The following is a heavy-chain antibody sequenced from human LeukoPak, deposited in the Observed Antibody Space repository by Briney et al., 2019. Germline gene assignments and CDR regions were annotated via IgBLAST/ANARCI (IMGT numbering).Heavy chain of an antibody. Sequence: PSETLSLTCTVSGYSISSGYYWAWIRQPPGKGLEWIGIIYHSGSTYYNPSLKSRVTISVDTSKNQFSLKLSSVTAADTAVYYCARGESWWPNRENWGQGTLVTVSS. CDR1: GYSISSGYY. J-gene: IGHJ4*02. V-gene: IGHV4-38-2*02. CDR2: IYHSGST. D-gene: IGHD2-15*01. CDR3: ARGESWWPNREN.